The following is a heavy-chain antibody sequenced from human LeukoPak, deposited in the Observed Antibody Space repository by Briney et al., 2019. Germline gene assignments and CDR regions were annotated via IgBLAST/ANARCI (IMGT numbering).Heavy chain of an antibody. CDR3: ARDPGCTNGVCYNWFDP. J-gene: IGHJ5*02. CDR2: IYTSGST. D-gene: IGHD2-8*01. V-gene: IGHV4-4*07. CDR1: GGSISSYY. Sequence: SETLSLTCTVSGGSISSYYWSWIRQPAGKGLEWIGRIYTSGSTNYNPSLKSRGTMSVDTSKNQFSLKLSSVTAADTAVYYCARDPGCTNGVCYNWFDPWGQGTLVTVSS.